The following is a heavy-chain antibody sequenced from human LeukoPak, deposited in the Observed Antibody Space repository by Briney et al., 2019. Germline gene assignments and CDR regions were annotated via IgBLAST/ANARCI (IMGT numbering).Heavy chain of an antibody. Sequence: GESLRFSCAASGFTFSSYWMSWVRQAPGKGLEWVANIKQDGSEKYYVDSVKGRFTISRDNAKNSLYLQMNSLRAEDTAVYYCAREGYDSPDYWGQGTLVTVYS. V-gene: IGHV3-7*03. J-gene: IGHJ4*02. CDR1: GFTFSSYW. CDR2: IKQDGSEK. D-gene: IGHD5-12*01. CDR3: AREGYDSPDY.